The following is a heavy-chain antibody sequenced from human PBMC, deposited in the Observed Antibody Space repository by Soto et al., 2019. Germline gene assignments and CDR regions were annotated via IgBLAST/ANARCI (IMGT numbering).Heavy chain of an antibody. CDR2: IYHSGST. D-gene: IGHD2-15*01. CDR1: GYSISSGYY. V-gene: IGHV4-38-2*02. Sequence: SETLSLTCAVSGYSISSGYYWGWIRQPPGKGLEWIGSIYHSGSTYYNPSLKSRVTISVGTSKNQFSLKLSSVTAADTAVYYCARDQRKYCSGGSCYSGRFDYWGQGTLVTVSS. CDR3: ARDQRKYCSGGSCYSGRFDY. J-gene: IGHJ4*02.